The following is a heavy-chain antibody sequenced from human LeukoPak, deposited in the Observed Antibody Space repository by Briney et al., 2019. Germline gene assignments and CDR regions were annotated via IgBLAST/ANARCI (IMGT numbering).Heavy chain of an antibody. J-gene: IGHJ5*02. Sequence: PGGSLRLSCAASRFTFSSDAMSWVCQAPGKGLEWVSAISGSGGSTYYADSVKGRFTISRDNSKNTLYLQMNSLRAEDTAVYYCATFRGATSPNWFDPWGQGTLVTVSS. CDR3: ATFRGATSPNWFDP. CDR1: RFTFSSDA. CDR2: ISGSGGST. V-gene: IGHV3-23*01. D-gene: IGHD1-26*01.